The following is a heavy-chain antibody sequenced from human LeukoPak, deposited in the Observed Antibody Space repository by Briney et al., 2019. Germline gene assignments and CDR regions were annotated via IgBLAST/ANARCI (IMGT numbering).Heavy chain of an antibody. D-gene: IGHD3-10*01. Sequence: GGSLRLSCAAFGFTFSSYSMNWVRQAPGKGLEWVSYISTSGSTKYYADSVKGRLTISRDNAKNSLYLQMNSLRAEDTAVYYCARGIGSGSYPYYYYYMDVWGKGTTVTVSS. CDR2: ISTSGSTK. CDR1: GFTFSSYS. J-gene: IGHJ6*03. CDR3: ARGIGSGSYPYYYYYMDV. V-gene: IGHV3-48*04.